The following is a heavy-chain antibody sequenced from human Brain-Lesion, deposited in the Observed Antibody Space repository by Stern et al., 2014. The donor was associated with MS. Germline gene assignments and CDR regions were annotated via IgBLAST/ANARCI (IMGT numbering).Heavy chain of an antibody. J-gene: IGHJ4*02. CDR2: IYTSGKT. D-gene: IGHD4-17*01. CDR1: GFTFSNYY. CDR3: ARDRVTTVTTYYFDS. V-gene: IGHV3-66*02. Sequence: VHLVESGGGLVQPGGSLRLSCAASGFTFSNYYMSWVRQAPGKGLEWVSIIYTSGKTYYADYVRGRFVTSRANNESTLYLQMDSLRPEDTAVYYCARDRVTTVTTYYFDSWGQGTRVTVSS.